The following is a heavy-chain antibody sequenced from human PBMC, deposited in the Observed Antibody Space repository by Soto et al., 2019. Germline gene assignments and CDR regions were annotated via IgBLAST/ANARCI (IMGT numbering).Heavy chain of an antibody. CDR2: ISAYNGNT. CDR1: GYTFTSYG. Sequence: ASVKVSCKASGYTFTSYGISWVRQAPGQGLEWMGWISAYNGNTNYAQKLQGRVTMTTDTSTSTAYMELRSLRSDDTAVYYCARLIVVVVAAFPFEYYYMDVWGKGTTVTVSS. J-gene: IGHJ6*03. CDR3: ARLIVVVVAAFPFEYYYMDV. D-gene: IGHD2-15*01. V-gene: IGHV1-18*01.